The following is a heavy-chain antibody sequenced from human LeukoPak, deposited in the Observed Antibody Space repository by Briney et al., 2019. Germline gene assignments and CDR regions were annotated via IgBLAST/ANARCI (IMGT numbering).Heavy chain of an antibody. J-gene: IGHJ5*02. Sequence: GGSLRLSCAASGFTFSSYGMHWVRQAPGKGLEWVAFIRYDGSNKYYADSVKGRFTISRDNSKNTLYLQMNSLRAEDTAVYYCAADLWFRPTLDWFDPWGQGTLVTVSS. CDR2: IRYDGSNK. D-gene: IGHD2-21*01. CDR3: AADLWFRPTLDWFDP. V-gene: IGHV3-30*02. CDR1: GFTFSSYG.